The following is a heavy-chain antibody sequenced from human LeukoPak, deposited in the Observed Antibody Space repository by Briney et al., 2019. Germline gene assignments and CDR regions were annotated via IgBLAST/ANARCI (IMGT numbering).Heavy chain of an antibody. CDR2: IYSDNT. CDR3: AELGITMIEGV. J-gene: IGHJ6*04. D-gene: IGHD3-22*01. V-gene: IGHV3-66*02. Sequence: GGSLRLSCTVSGFTVSTNSMSWVRQAPGKGLEWVSFIYSDNTHYSDSVKGRFTISRDNSKNTLYLQMNSLRAEDTAVYYCAELGITMIEGVWGKGTTVTISS. CDR1: GFTVSTNS.